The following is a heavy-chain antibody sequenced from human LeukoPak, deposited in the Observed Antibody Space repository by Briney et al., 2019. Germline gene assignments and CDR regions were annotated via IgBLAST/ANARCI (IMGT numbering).Heavy chain of an antibody. CDR2: INSDGSST. CDR3: ARKAIVVVPAAKNAFDI. Sequence: TGGSLRLSCAAPGFTFSSYWMHWVRQAPGKGLVWVSRINSDGSSTSYADSVKGRFTISRDNAKNTLYLQMNSLRAEDTAVYYCARKAIVVVPAAKNAFDIWGQGTMVTVSS. D-gene: IGHD2-2*01. J-gene: IGHJ3*02. CDR1: GFTFSSYW. V-gene: IGHV3-74*01.